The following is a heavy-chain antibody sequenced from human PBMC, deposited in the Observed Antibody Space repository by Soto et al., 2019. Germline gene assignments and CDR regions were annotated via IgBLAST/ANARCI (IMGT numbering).Heavy chain of an antibody. CDR1: GSTFSNAW. V-gene: IGHV3-15*01. Sequence: EVQLVESGGDLVKPGGSLTLSCAASGSTFSNAWMSWVRQAPGKGLEWVVRITSKTDGGTTDYAAPVKGRFTISRDDSKNMLYLYISSMKTEDTIMDYCTPYDYIGWSARYRRAYWVQGTPDTVSS. D-gene: IGHD3-16*02. CDR2: ITSKTDGGTT. J-gene: IGHJ4*02. CDR3: TPYDYIGWSARYRRAY.